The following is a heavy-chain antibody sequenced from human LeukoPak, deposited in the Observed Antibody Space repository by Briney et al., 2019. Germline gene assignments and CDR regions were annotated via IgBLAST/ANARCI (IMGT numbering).Heavy chain of an antibody. D-gene: IGHD5-18*01. CDR1: GLTFSTYE. Sequence: GGSLRLSCAASGLTFSTYEINWVRQAPGKGLEWVANIKQDGSEKYYVDSVKGRFTISRDNAKNSLYLQMNSLRAEDTAVYYCAKGWAAMGYWGQGTLVTVSS. V-gene: IGHV3-7*01. CDR3: AKGWAAMGY. CDR2: IKQDGSEK. J-gene: IGHJ4*02.